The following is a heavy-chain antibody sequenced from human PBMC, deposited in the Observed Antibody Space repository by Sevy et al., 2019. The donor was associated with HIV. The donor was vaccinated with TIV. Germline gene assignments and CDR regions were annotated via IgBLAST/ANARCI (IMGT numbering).Heavy chain of an antibody. J-gene: IGHJ6*02. CDR3: ARASLRFLEWVSLGYGMDV. Sequence: GGSLRLSCAASGFTFSSYWMSWVRQAPGKGLEWVANIKQDGSEKYHVDSVKGRFTISRDNAKNSLYLQMNSLRAEDTAVYYCARASLRFLEWVSLGYGMDVWGQGTTVTVSS. CDR1: GFTFSSYW. CDR2: IKQDGSEK. V-gene: IGHV3-7*01. D-gene: IGHD3-3*01.